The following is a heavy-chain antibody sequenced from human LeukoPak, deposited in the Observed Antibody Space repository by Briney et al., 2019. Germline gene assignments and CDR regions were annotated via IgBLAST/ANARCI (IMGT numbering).Heavy chain of an antibody. V-gene: IGHV3-11*06. J-gene: IGHJ4*02. CDR2: ISSSSSYT. D-gene: IGHD5-24*01. Sequence: GGSLRLSCAASGFTFSDYYMSWIRQAPGKGLEWVSYISSSSSYTNYADSVKGRFTISRDNAKNSLYLQMNRLRAEDTAAYYCARGRDGYLYWGQGPLVTFSS. CDR3: ARGRDGYLY. CDR1: GFTFSDYY.